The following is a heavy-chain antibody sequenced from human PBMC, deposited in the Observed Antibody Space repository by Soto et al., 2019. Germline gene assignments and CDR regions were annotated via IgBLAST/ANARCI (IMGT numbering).Heavy chain of an antibody. D-gene: IGHD1-26*01. J-gene: IGHJ6*02. V-gene: IGHV1-3*01. CDR1: GYTFTSYA. Sequence: ASVKVSCKASGYTFTSYAMHWVRQAPGQRLEWMGWINAGNGNTKYSQKFQGRVTITSDTSASTAYMELTSLRSEDTAVYYCARDLYVVGATYYYGLDVWGQGTTVTVSS. CDR2: INAGNGNT. CDR3: ARDLYVVGATYYYGLDV.